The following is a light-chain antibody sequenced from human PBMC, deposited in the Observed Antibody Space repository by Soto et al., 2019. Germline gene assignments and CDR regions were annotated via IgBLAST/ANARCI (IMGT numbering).Light chain of an antibody. Sequence: EIVLTQSPGTLSLSPGERATLSCRASQGVASRYLAWYQQKPGQAPRLLIYGASTRATGIPDRFSGSGPGTDFTLTISRLEPEDFAVYYCQQYGSSPIAFGQGTRLEIK. CDR3: QQYGSSPIA. CDR2: GAS. V-gene: IGKV3-20*01. J-gene: IGKJ5*01. CDR1: QGVASRY.